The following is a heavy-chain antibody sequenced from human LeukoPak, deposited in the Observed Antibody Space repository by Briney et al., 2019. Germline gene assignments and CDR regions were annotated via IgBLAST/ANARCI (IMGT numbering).Heavy chain of an antibody. CDR1: GFTFSSYS. D-gene: IGHD2-2*01. V-gene: IGHV3-21*01. J-gene: IGHJ6*03. CDR3: ARDSYCSSTSCYVYYYYYMDV. Sequence: GGSLRLSCAASGFTFSSYSMNWVRQAPGKGLEWVSSISSSSSYIYYADSVKGRFTISRDNAKNSLYLQMNSLRAEDTAVYYCARDSYCSSTSCYVYYYYYMDVWGKGTTVTVSS. CDR2: ISSSSSYI.